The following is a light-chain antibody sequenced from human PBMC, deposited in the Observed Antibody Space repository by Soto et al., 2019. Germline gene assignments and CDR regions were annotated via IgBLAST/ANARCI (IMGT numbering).Light chain of an antibody. Sequence: EIVMTQSPVTLSVSPGERVTLSCRASQNVNINLAWYQQRPGQAPRVLIYGASNRASGIPDRFSGSGSGTYFTLTISSLEPDDFALYYCQQYKDWPPLTFGGGTRVEIK. V-gene: IGKV3D-15*01. CDR1: QNVNIN. J-gene: IGKJ4*01. CDR3: QQYKDWPPLT. CDR2: GAS.